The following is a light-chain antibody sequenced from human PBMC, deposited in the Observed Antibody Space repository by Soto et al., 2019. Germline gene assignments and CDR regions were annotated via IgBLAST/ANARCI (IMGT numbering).Light chain of an antibody. Sequence: EIVLTQSPGTLSLFPGERATLSCRASQSVSDFLAWYQQKPGQAPRLLIYDAAKRAPGIPARFSGSGSGTDFTLTISSLEPEDSAVYYCQQYGSSPFTFGPGTKVDIK. CDR3: QQYGSSPFT. V-gene: IGKV3-20*01. J-gene: IGKJ3*01. CDR1: QSVSDF. CDR2: DAA.